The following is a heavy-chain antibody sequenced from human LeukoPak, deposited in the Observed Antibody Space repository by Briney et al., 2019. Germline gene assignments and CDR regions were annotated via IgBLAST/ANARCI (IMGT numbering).Heavy chain of an antibody. CDR3: VKVDT. CDR2: ISYDGSNK. J-gene: IGHJ4*02. V-gene: IGHV3-30*18. D-gene: IGHD5-18*01. Sequence: PGRSLRLSCAASGFTFSSYGIHWVRQAPGKGLEWVAVISYDGSNKYYADSVKGRFTISRVNSKNTLYLQMDSLSAEDTAVYYCVKVDTWGQGTLVTVSS. CDR1: GFTFSSYG.